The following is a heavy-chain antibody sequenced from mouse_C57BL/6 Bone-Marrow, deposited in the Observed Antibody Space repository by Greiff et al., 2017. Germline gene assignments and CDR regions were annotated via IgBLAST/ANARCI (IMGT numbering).Heavy chain of an antibody. CDR1: GFTFSRYG. V-gene: IGHV5-6*01. D-gene: IGHD2-2*01. Sequence: EVQRVESGGDLVKPGGSLTLSCEASGFTFSRYGMSWVRQTQDKRLEWVATISSGSSYTYYYDRVKGRFTISRDNAKNTMYLQLSSLKSEDAAMYYYPRLLWLRRRMAYWGQGTLVTVSA. CDR3: PRLLWLRRRMAY. CDR2: ISSGSSYT. J-gene: IGHJ3*01.